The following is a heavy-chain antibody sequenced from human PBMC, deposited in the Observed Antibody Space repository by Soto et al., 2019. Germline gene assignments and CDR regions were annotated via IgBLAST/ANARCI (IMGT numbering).Heavy chain of an antibody. J-gene: IGHJ6*02. CDR1: GFTFSSYA. CDR3: ARDLNGYSGYGMDV. D-gene: IGHD5-12*01. Sequence: PGGSLRLSCAASGFTFSSYAMSWVRQAPGKGLEWVSAISGSGGSTYYADSVKGRFTISRDNSKNTLYLQMNSLRAEDTAVYYCARDLNGYSGYGMDVWGQGTTVTVSS. CDR2: ISGSGGST. V-gene: IGHV3-23*01.